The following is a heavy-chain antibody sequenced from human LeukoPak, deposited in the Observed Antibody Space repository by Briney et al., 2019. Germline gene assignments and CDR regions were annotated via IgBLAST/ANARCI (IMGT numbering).Heavy chain of an antibody. CDR3: ARESEGGWVDY. CDR1: GFTFSSYE. Sequence: PGGSLRLSCAASGFTFSSYEMNWVRQAPGKGLEWVSYISSSGSTIYYADSVKGRFTISRDNAKNSLYLQMNSLRAEDTAVYYCARESEGGWVDYWGQGTLVTVSS. CDR2: ISSSGSTI. V-gene: IGHV3-48*03. D-gene: IGHD6-19*01. J-gene: IGHJ4*02.